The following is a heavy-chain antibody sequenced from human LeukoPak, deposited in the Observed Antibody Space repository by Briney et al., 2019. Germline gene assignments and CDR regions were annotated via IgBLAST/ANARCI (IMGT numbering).Heavy chain of an antibody. J-gene: IGHJ4*02. V-gene: IGHV1-46*01. CDR2: INPSGGST. Sequence: ASVKVSCKASGYTFTSYYMHWVRQAPGQGLEWMGIINPSGGSTGYAQKFQGRVTMTRDTSTSTVYMELSSLRSEDTAVYYCARASDSSGYYGGYYFDYWGQGTLVTVSS. D-gene: IGHD3-22*01. CDR1: GYTFTSYY. CDR3: ARASDSSGYYGGYYFDY.